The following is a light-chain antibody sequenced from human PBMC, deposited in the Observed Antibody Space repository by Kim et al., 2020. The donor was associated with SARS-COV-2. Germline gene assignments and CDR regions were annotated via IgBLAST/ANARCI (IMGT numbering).Light chain of an antibody. CDR1: QSVSSN. CDR2: GAS. CDR3: QQYNNWPPT. V-gene: IGKV3-15*01. J-gene: IGKJ1*01. Sequence: VSPGERATLSCRVSQSVSSNLAWYQQKPGQAPRLLIYGASTRSTGIPARFSRSGSGTEFTLTISSLQSEDFAVYYCQQYNNWPPTFGQGTKVDIK.